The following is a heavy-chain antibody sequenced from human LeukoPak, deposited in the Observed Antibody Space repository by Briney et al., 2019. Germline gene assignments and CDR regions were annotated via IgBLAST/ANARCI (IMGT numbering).Heavy chain of an antibody. Sequence: GGSLRLSCAASGFTFSTYWMSWVRQAPGKGLEWVANMKEDGGEINYVDSVEGRFTISRDNARNSLYLQMNSLRVEDTAVYYCARDRGYSTFDYWGQGTLVTVSS. CDR1: GFTFSTYW. CDR3: ARDRGYSTFDY. CDR2: MKEDGGEI. J-gene: IGHJ4*02. D-gene: IGHD4-23*01. V-gene: IGHV3-7*01.